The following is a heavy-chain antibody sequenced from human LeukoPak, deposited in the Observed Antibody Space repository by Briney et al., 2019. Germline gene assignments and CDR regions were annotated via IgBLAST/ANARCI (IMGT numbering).Heavy chain of an antibody. CDR2: INYSGST. CDR3: ARALQDIVVVPAAAFDY. Sequence: SETLSLTCTVSGGSISSSSYYWGWIRQPPGKGLGWIGSINYSGSTYYNPSLKSRVTISVDTSKNQFSLKLSSVTAADTAVYYCARALQDIVVVPAAAFDYWGQGTLVTVSS. CDR1: GGSISSSSYY. D-gene: IGHD2-2*01. V-gene: IGHV4-39*01. J-gene: IGHJ4*02.